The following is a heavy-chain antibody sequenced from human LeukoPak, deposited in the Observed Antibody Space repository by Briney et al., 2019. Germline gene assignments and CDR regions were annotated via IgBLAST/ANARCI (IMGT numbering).Heavy chain of an antibody. Sequence: GGSLRLSCAASGFTFSSYSMNWVRQAPGKGLEWVSYISSSSSYIYYADSVKGRFTISRDNAKNSLYLQMNSLRAEDTAVYYCARYNYDFWSGYSKWFDPWGQGTLVTVSS. J-gene: IGHJ5*02. V-gene: IGHV3-21*05. CDR1: GFTFSSYS. D-gene: IGHD3-3*01. CDR2: ISSSSSYI. CDR3: ARYNYDFWSGYSKWFDP.